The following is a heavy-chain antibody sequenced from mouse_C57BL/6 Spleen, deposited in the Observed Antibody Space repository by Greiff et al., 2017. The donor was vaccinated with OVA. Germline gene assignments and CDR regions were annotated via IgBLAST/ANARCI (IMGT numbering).Heavy chain of an antibody. V-gene: IGHV1-78*01. Sequence: QVQLQQSDAELVKPGASVKISCKVSGYTFTDHTIHWMKQRPEQGLEWIGYIYPRDGSTKYNEKFKGKATLTADKSSSTAYMQLNSLTSEDSAVYFCARGGTWDYDGRDYFDYWGQGTTLTVSS. CDR2: IYPRDGST. CDR3: ARGGTWDYDGRDYFDY. D-gene: IGHD2-4*01. J-gene: IGHJ2*01. CDR1: GYTFTDHT.